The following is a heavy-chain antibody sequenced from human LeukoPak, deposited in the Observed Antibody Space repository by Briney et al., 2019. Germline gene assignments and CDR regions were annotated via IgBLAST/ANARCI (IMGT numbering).Heavy chain of an antibody. D-gene: IGHD2-2*01. CDR1: GFTFSSYG. Sequence: GGSLRLSCAASGFTFSSYGMHWVRQAPGKGLEWVAVIWYDGSNKYYADSVKGRFTISRGNSKNTLYLQMNSLRAEDTAVYYCARGQLPGSIDYWGQGTLVTVSS. V-gene: IGHV3-33*01. CDR2: IWYDGSNK. CDR3: ARGQLPGSIDY. J-gene: IGHJ4*02.